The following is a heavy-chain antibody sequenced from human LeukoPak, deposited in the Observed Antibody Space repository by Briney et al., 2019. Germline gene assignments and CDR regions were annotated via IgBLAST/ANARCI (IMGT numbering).Heavy chain of an antibody. V-gene: IGHV4-31*03. J-gene: IGHJ4*02. CDR1: GGSISSGGYY. Sequence: SQTLSLTCTVSGGSISSGGYYWSWIRQHPGKGLEWIGYIYYSGSTYYNPSLKSRVTISVDTSKNQFSLKLSSVTAADTAVYYCARSGRADSYYGSGSYYTFFDYWGQGTLVTVSS. CDR3: ARSGRADSYYGSGSYYTFFDY. CDR2: IYYSGST. D-gene: IGHD3-10*01.